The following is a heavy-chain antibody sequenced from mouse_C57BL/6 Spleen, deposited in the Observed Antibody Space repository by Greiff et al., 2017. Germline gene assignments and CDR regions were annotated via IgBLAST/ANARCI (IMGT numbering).Heavy chain of an antibody. CDR1: GFSLTSYG. J-gene: IGHJ1*03. CDR3: ARHDYGSSYPWYFDV. Sequence: HVQLKESGPGLVAPSQSLSITCTVSGFSLTSYGVHWVRQPPGKGLEWLVVIWSDGSTTYNSALKSRLSISKDNSKSQVFLKMNSLQTDDTAMYYCARHDYGSSYPWYFDVWGTGTTVTVAS. D-gene: IGHD1-1*01. CDR2: IWSDGST. V-gene: IGHV2-6-1*01.